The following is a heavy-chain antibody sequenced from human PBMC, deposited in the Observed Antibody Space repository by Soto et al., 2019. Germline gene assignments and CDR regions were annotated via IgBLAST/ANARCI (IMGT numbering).Heavy chain of an antibody. D-gene: IGHD2-15*01. Sequence: EVQLVESGGGLVKPGGSLRLSCAASGFTFSSYSMNWVRQAPGKGLEWVSSISSSSSYIYYADSVKGRFTISRDNAKNSLYLQMNSLRAEDMAVYYCAIRSVVVVAASAFDIWGQGTMVTVSS. CDR1: GFTFSSYS. CDR3: AIRSVVVVAASAFDI. V-gene: IGHV3-21*01. CDR2: ISSSSSYI. J-gene: IGHJ3*02.